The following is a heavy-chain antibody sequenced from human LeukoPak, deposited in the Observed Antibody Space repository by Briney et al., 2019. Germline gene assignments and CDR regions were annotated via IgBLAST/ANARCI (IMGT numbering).Heavy chain of an antibody. V-gene: IGHV4-59*01. CDR3: ARLRGVYYYDMDV. J-gene: IGHJ6*03. CDR1: GGSISSYY. D-gene: IGHD3-10*01. Sequence: SETLSLTCTVSGGSISSYYWTWIRQPPGKGLEWVGYIYFTGSTNYNPSLKTRVTIPLDTSKNQFSLKLSSVTAADTAVYYCARLRGVYYYDMDVWGEGTTVTVSS. CDR2: IYFTGST.